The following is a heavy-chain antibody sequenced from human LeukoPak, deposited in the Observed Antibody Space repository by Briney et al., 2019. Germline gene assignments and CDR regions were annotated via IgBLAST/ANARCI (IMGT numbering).Heavy chain of an antibody. CDR1: GFTFNNYA. J-gene: IGHJ3*01. D-gene: IGHD4-17*01. CDR3: AKDLSPFSTVTPDAFDV. CDR2: ISGSGIST. V-gene: IGHV3-23*01. Sequence: GGSLRLSCAASGFTFNNYAMSWVRQAPGKGLEWVSAISGSGISTYYADSVKGRFTISRDNSKNTLYLQVSRLRAEDTAVYSCAKDLSPFSTVTPDAFDVWGRGTMVTVSS.